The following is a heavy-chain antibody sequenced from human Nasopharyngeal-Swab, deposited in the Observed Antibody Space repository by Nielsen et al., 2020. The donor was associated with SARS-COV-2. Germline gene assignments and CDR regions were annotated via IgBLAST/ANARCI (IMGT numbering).Heavy chain of an antibody. V-gene: IGHV4-59*13. Sequence: SETLSLTCTASGGSISSYYLSWIRQPPGKGLEWIGSIYYSGSTNYNTSLKGRVTISVDTSKNQFSLKLSSVTAADTAVYYCARGFDYWGQGTLVTVSS. CDR3: ARGFDY. J-gene: IGHJ4*02. CDR1: GGSISSYY. CDR2: IYYSGST.